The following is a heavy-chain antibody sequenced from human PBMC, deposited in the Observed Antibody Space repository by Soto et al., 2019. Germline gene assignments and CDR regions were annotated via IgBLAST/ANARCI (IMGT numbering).Heavy chain of an antibody. CDR1: GGSISSSSYY. J-gene: IGHJ4*02. V-gene: IGHV4-39*01. Sequence: QLQLQESGPGLVKPSETLSLTCTVSGGSISSSSYYWGWIRQPPGKGLEWIGSIYYSGSTYYNPSLKSRVTISVDTSKNQFSLKLSSVTAADTAVYYCARLGDIVVVVADYWGQGTLVTVSS. D-gene: IGHD2-15*01. CDR2: IYYSGST. CDR3: ARLGDIVVVVADY.